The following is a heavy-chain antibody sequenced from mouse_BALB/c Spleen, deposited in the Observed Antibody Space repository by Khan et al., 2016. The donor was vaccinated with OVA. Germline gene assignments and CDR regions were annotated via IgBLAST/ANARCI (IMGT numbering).Heavy chain of an antibody. J-gene: IGHJ3*01. CDR2: ISSDSYTI. Sequence: EVELVESGGGLVQPGGSRKLSCAASGFSLSNFGVHWVRQAPAKGLEWVAYISSDSYTIYYADTVRGRFTISRDNHKNTLFLQMTSLRSEDTAMYYCVRANWAWFAYWGQGTLVTVSA. CDR3: VRANWAWFAY. CDR1: GFSLSNFG. V-gene: IGHV5-17*02. D-gene: IGHD4-1*01.